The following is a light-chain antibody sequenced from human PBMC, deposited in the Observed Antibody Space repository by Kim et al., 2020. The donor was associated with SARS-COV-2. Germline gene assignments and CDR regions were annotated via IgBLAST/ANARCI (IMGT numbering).Light chain of an antibody. V-gene: IGLV10-54*01. CDR1: SDSVSDEG. Sequence: RQTATHTCTGNSDSVSDEGAAWLQQHQGRPPKLISYRNNNRPSGISEILSASKSRNTASLTITGLQPEDEAEYYCSAWDRSLSAWVFGGGTQLTVL. CDR2: RNN. CDR3: SAWDRSLSAWV. J-gene: IGLJ3*02.